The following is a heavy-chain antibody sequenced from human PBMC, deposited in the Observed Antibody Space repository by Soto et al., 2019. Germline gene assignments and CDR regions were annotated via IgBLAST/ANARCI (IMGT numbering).Heavy chain of an antibody. CDR1: GCTFSSYA. V-gene: IGHV1-69*13. J-gene: IGHJ6*02. D-gene: IGHD6-6*01. Sequence: SVKVSCKASGCTFSSYAISWVRQAPGQGLEWMGGIIPIFGTANYAQKFQGRVTITADESTSTAYMELSSLRSEDTAVYYCASLYSSSTTYYYGMDVWGQGTTVTVSS. CDR3: ASLYSSSTTYYYGMDV. CDR2: IIPIFGTA.